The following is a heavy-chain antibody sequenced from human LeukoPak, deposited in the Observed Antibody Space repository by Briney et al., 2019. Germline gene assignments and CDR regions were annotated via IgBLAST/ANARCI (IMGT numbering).Heavy chain of an antibody. D-gene: IGHD5-12*01. Sequence: PGGSLRLSCAASGFTFSDYYMSWIRQAPGKGLEWVSYISSSGSTIYYADSVKGRFTISRDNAKNSLYLQMNSLRAEDAAVYYCARLTSGGYDYLDYWGQGTLVTVSS. CDR3: ARLTSGGYDYLDY. J-gene: IGHJ4*02. V-gene: IGHV3-11*01. CDR1: GFTFSDYY. CDR2: ISSSGSTI.